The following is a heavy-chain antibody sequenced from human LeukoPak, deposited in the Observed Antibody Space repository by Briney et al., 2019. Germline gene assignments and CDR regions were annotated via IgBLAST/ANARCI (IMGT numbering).Heavy chain of an antibody. Sequence: GASVKVSCKASGYTFTSYYMHWVRQAPGHGLEWMGIINPSGGSTSYAQKFQGRVTMTRDTSTSTVYMELSSLRSEDTAVYYCAAGQAKGDFWSGYRVDDYYYGMDVWGQGTTVTVSS. CDR1: GYTFTSYY. CDR3: AAGQAKGDFWSGYRVDDYYYGMDV. V-gene: IGHV1-46*01. J-gene: IGHJ6*02. D-gene: IGHD3-3*01. CDR2: INPSGGST.